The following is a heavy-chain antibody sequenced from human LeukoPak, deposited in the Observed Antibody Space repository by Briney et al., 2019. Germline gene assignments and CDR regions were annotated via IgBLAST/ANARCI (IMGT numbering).Heavy chain of an antibody. CDR2: NKHRGSS. Sequence: SETLSLTCAVYGGSFSGYYWSWIRRPPGKAREWIGENKHRGSSNYSPPRTRRVTIQVDTSKNQLSLELSYVTAANTAVYYGATAREYCSSTSCYTGYYYYYYGMDVWGQGTKVTVSS. J-gene: IGHJ6*02. D-gene: IGHD2-2*02. V-gene: IGHV4-34*01. CDR3: ATAREYCSSTSCYTGYYYYYYGMDV. CDR1: GGSFSGYY.